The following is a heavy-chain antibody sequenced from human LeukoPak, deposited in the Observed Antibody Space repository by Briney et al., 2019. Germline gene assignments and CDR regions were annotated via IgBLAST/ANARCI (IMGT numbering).Heavy chain of an antibody. Sequence: AGGSLRLSCAASGFTFSSYAMSWVRQAPGKGLEWVSGLSDSGFSTYYADSVKGRFTISRDNSKNTLYLQMNSLRAEDTAVFYCAKSLRAAADAFDYWGQGTLVTVSS. D-gene: IGHD6-13*01. V-gene: IGHV3-23*01. CDR3: AKSLRAAADAFDY. CDR1: GFTFSSYA. CDR2: LSDSGFST. J-gene: IGHJ4*02.